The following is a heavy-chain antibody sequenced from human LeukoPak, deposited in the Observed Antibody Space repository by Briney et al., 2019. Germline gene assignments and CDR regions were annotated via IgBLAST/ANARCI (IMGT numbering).Heavy chain of an antibody. J-gene: IGHJ4*02. Sequence: GGSLRRSCAASGFTFSSYGMHWVRQAPGKGLEWVAFIRYDGSNKYYADSVKGRFTISRDNSKNTLYLQMNSLRAEDTAVYYCAKYGPSTSPFDYWGQGTLVTVSS. CDR2: IRYDGSNK. D-gene: IGHD2-2*01. CDR3: AKYGPSTSPFDY. V-gene: IGHV3-30*02. CDR1: GFTFSSYG.